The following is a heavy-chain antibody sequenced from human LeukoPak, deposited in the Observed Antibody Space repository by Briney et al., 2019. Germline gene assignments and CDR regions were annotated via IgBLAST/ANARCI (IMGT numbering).Heavy chain of an antibody. D-gene: IGHD2-8*01. CDR1: GYTFSALW. CDR2: VNPTTGDT. J-gene: IGHJ4*02. CDR3: STEHKYCTSSTCGDY. Sequence: ASVKVSCKASGYTFSALWIHWVRQAPGQGLEWMGYVNPTTGDTYYAQNFQGRVTMTRDTSINTAYMELSSLRSDDTAVYYCSTEHKYCTSSTCGDYWGQGTLVTVSS. V-gene: IGHV1-2*02.